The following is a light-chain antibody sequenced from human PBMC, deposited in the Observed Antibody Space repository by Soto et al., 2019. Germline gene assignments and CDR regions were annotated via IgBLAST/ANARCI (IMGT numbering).Light chain of an antibody. CDR1: QSVSSSY. V-gene: IGKV3-20*01. CDR3: QQYGSSPSIT. J-gene: IGKJ5*01. CDR2: GAS. Sequence: EIVLTQSPGTLSLSPGERATLSCRASQSVSSSYLAWYQQKPGQAPRLLIFGASIGATGIPDRFSGSGSGTDFTLTISRLEPEDFAVYYCQQYGSSPSITFGQGTRLEIK.